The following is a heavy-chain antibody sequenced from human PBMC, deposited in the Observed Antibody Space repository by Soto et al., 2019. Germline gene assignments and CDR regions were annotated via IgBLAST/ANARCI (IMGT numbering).Heavy chain of an antibody. Sequence: EVQLVESGGGLVQPGGSLRLSCAASGFTFSSYWMTWSGRAPGKGLEWGANIKEDGSEKYYVDSVKGRFTISRDNAKNSLYLQMNSLRAEDTAVYYCARATGADKEDYWGQGTLVTVSS. CDR3: ARATGADKEDY. J-gene: IGHJ4*02. V-gene: IGHV3-7*04. D-gene: IGHD3-10*01. CDR2: IKEDGSEK. CDR1: GFTFSSYW.